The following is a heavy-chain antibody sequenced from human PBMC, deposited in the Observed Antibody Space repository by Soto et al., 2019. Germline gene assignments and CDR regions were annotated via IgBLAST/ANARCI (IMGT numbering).Heavy chain of an antibody. Sequence: SETLSLTCAVSGGSISSSNWWSWVRQPPGKGLEWIGEIYHSGSTNYNPSLKSRVTISVDKSKNQFSLKLSSVTAADTAVYYCARDPGGYFDWLPSYYYYGMDVWGQGTTVTVSS. CDR1: GGSISSSNW. CDR3: ARDPGGYFDWLPSYYYYGMDV. V-gene: IGHV4-4*02. D-gene: IGHD3-9*01. CDR2: IYHSGST. J-gene: IGHJ6*02.